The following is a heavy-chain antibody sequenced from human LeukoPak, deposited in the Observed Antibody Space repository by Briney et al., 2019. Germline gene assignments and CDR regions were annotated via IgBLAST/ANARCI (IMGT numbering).Heavy chain of an antibody. CDR3: ARLTYYDILTGEPADC. V-gene: IGHV1-2*02. CDR2: INPNSGGT. CDR1: GYTFTGYY. Sequence: ASVKVSCKASGYTFTGYYMHWVRQAPGQGLEWMGWINPNSGGTNYAQKFQGRVTMTRDTSISTAYMELSRLRSDDTAVYYCARLTYYDILTGEPADCWGQGTLVTVSS. J-gene: IGHJ4*02. D-gene: IGHD3-9*01.